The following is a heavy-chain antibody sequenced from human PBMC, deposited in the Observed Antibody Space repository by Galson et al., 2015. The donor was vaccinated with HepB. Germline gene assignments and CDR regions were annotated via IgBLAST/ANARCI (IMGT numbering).Heavy chain of an antibody. D-gene: IGHD3-10*01. V-gene: IGHV3-30*04. CDR1: GFTFSSYA. Sequence: SLRLSCAASGFTFSSYAMHWVRQAPGKGLEWVAVISYDGSNKYYADSVKGRFTISRDNSKNTLYLQMNSLRAEDTAVYYCARDVGVIFRAIVWGQGTMVTVSS. J-gene: IGHJ3*01. CDR3: ARDVGVIFRAIV. CDR2: ISYDGSNK.